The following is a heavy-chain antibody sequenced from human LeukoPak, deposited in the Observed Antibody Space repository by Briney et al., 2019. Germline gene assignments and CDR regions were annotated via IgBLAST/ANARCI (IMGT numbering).Heavy chain of an antibody. CDR2: IKQDGSDK. CDR1: GFTSSRHW. Sequence: PGGSLRLSCAASGFTSSRHWMSWVRQAPGRGLEWVANIKQDGSDKYYADSVKGRFTISRDNAKNTLYLQMNSLRAEDTAMYYCARVRAAHGIGFGYWGQGTLVTVSS. CDR3: ARVRAAHGIGFGY. V-gene: IGHV3-7*02. J-gene: IGHJ4*02. D-gene: IGHD6-13*01.